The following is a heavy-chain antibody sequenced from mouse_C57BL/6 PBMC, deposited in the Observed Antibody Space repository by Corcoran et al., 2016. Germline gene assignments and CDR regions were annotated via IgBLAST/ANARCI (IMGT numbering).Heavy chain of an antibody. CDR2: ISYDGSN. CDR1: GYSITSGYY. CDR3: AREDYDGY. D-gene: IGHD2-4*01. V-gene: IGHV3-6*01. J-gene: IGHJ2*01. Sequence: DVQLQEAGPGLVKPSQSLSLTCSVTGYSITSGYYWNWIRQFPGNKLEWMGYISYDGSNNYNPSLKNRISIPRDTSKNQFFLKLNSVTTEDTATYYCAREDYDGYCGQGTTLTVSS.